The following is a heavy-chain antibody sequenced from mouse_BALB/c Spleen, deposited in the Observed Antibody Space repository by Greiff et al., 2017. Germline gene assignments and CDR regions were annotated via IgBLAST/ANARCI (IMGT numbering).Heavy chain of an antibody. J-gene: IGHJ3*01. CDR1: GYAFTNYL. D-gene: IGHD4-1*01. CDR3: SANSFAY. Sequence: QVQLQQSGAELVRPGTSVKVSCKASGYAFTNYLIEWVKQRPGQGLEWIGVINPGSGGTNYNEKFKGKATLTADKSSSTAYMQLSSLTSDDSAVYFCSANSFAYWGQGTLVTVSA. V-gene: IGHV1-54*01. CDR2: INPGSGGT.